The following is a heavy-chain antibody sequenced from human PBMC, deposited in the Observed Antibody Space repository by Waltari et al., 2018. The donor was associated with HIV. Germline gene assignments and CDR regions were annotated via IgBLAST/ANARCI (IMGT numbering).Heavy chain of an antibody. Sequence: QVQLQESGPGLVKPSETLSLTCTVSGGSISGHFWSWIRQPAGKGQEWIGRMYPSGIINHNPSLKSRVTMSVDTSTNHFSLKLSSVTAADTAIYYCAREGAYYGDPWALDMWGQGTMVTVSS. D-gene: IGHD3-10*01. J-gene: IGHJ3*02. CDR3: AREGAYYGDPWALDM. CDR2: MYPSGII. CDR1: GGSISGHF. V-gene: IGHV4-4*07.